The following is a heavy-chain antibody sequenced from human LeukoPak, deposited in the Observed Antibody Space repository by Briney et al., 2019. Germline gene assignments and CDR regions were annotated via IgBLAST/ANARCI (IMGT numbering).Heavy chain of an antibody. Sequence: GASVKVSCKASGYTFTSYDINWVRQATGQGLEWMGWMNPNSGNTCYAQKFQGRVTLTRNTSISTAYMELSSLRSEDTAVYYCARGYSSGWYESYYYYYYYMDVWGKGTTVTVSS. V-gene: IGHV1-8*01. CDR3: ARGYSSGWYESYYYYYYYMDV. J-gene: IGHJ6*03. CDR2: MNPNSGNT. D-gene: IGHD6-19*01. CDR1: GYTFTSYD.